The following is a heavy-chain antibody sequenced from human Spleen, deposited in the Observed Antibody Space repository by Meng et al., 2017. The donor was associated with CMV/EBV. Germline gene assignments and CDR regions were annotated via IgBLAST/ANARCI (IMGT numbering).Heavy chain of an antibody. CDR2: IYHSGST. CDR1: GGSISTSSYY. CDR3: ARDLGSASGGYFDN. V-gene: IGHV4-39*02. J-gene: IGHJ4*02. D-gene: IGHD1-26*01. Sequence: SETLSLTCTVSGGSISTSSYYWGWIRQPPGKGLEWIANIYHSGSTYYNPSLKSRVTISVDTSKNQFSLKLNSVTAADTALYYCARDLGSASGGYFDNWGQGTLVTVSS.